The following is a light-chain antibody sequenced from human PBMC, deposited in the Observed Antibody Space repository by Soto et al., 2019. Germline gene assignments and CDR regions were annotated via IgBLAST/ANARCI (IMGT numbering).Light chain of an antibody. J-gene: IGKJ1*01. CDR1: QTISSW. CDR3: QHYNSYSEA. V-gene: IGKV1-5*03. Sequence: TRSAFTLSGSPSSRVTIACRASQTISSWLAWYQQKPGKAPKLLIYKASTLKSGVPSRFSGSGSGTEFTLTISSLQPDDFATYYCQHYNSYSEAFGQGTKVDIK. CDR2: KAS.